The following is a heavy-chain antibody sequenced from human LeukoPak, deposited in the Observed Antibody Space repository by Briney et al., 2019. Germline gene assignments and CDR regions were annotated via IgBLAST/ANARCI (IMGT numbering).Heavy chain of an antibody. CDR3: TTDRSSIAVRPH. V-gene: IGHV3-74*01. CDR2: INTDGSTT. J-gene: IGHJ4*02. Sequence: GGSLRLSCAASGFTFSSYWMHWVRQAPGKGLVWVSRINTDGSTTNYADSVKGRFTISRDNAKNTLYLQMNSLRAEDTAVYYCTTDRSSIAVRPHWGQGTLVTVSS. CDR1: GFTFSSYW. D-gene: IGHD6-6*01.